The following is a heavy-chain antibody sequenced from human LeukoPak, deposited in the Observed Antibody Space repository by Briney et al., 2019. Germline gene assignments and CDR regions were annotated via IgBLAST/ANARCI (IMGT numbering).Heavy chain of an antibody. Sequence: PGGSLRLSCAASRFTFSNFAMHWVRQAPGKGLEWVAVISYDGSNKYYADSVKGRFTISRDNSKNTLYLQMNSLRAEDTAVYYCAGSGYSHFDYWGQGTLVTVSS. J-gene: IGHJ4*02. V-gene: IGHV3-30*14. CDR1: RFTFSNFA. CDR3: AGSGYSHFDY. D-gene: IGHD3-22*01. CDR2: ISYDGSNK.